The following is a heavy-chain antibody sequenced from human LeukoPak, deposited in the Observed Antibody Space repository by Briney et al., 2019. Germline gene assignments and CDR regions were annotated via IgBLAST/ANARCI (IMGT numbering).Heavy chain of an antibody. CDR2: INPSGGST. CDR1: GYTFTSYY. CDR3: ARASLRFLEWLLPRRDYYYYGMDV. V-gene: IGHV1-46*01. J-gene: IGHJ6*02. Sequence: ASVKVSCKASGYTFTSYYMHWVRQAPGQGLEWMGIINPSGGSTSYAQKFQGRVTMTRDTSTSTVYMELSSLRSEDTAVYYCARASLRFLEWLLPRRDYYYYGMDVWGQGTTVTVSS. D-gene: IGHD3-3*01.